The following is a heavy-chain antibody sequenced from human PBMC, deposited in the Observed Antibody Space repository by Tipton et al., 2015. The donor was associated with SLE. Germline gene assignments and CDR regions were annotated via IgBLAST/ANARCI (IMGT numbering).Heavy chain of an antibody. V-gene: IGHV4-4*07. CDR1: GGSISSYY. CDR3: ARGTDPMVRDY. Sequence: TLSLTCTVSGGSISSYYWSWIRQPAGKGLEWIGRVYTSGSTNYNPSLKSRVTMSVDTSKNQFSLKLTSVTAADTAVYYCARGTDPMVRDYWGQGTLVTVSS. CDR2: VYTSGST. J-gene: IGHJ4*02. D-gene: IGHD3-10*01.